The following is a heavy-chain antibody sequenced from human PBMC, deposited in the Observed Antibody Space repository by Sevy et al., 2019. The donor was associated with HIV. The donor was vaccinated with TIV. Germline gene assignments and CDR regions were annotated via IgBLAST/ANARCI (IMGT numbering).Heavy chain of an antibody. V-gene: IGHV3-33*01. Sequence: GGSLRLSCAATGFTFSNYAMHWVRQAPGKGMEWVAIMGSDGAYQYHGDSVKGRFTISRDNSKNTLYLQMNNVRVEDTAVYYCARGGDYYDNAAYDALDSWGQGTLVTVSS. CDR1: GFTFSNYA. CDR3: ARGGDYYDNAAYDALDS. D-gene: IGHD3-22*01. CDR2: MGSDGAYQ. J-gene: IGHJ5*01.